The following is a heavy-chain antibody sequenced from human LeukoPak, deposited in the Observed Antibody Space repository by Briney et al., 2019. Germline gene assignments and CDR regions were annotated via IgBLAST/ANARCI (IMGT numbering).Heavy chain of an antibody. J-gene: IGHJ5*02. CDR2: INSDGSRT. Sequence: GGSLRLSCAASKFSFSSYWMHWVRHAPGKGQVWVSRINSDGSRTNYADSVKGRFTISRDNAKNTLYLQMSSLRAEDTAVYYCARVLTGSWDWFDPWGQGTLVTVSS. CDR1: KFSFSSYW. D-gene: IGHD2-8*02. V-gene: IGHV3-74*01. CDR3: ARVLTGSWDWFDP.